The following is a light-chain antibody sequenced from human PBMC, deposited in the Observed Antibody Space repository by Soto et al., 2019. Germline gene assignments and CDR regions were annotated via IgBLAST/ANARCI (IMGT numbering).Light chain of an antibody. CDR2: DAS. V-gene: IGKV3D-20*01. J-gene: IGKJ1*01. CDR3: QHYNSFSGA. CDR1: QNVASSY. Sequence: EIVRTHSPGPLSSSLRERPTLSRWPSQNVASSYLAWHQQKPGVAPRLLIYDASSWAPGIPDRFSGSGSGTEFTLTISSLQPDDFATYYCQHYNSFSGAFGPGTKVDIK.